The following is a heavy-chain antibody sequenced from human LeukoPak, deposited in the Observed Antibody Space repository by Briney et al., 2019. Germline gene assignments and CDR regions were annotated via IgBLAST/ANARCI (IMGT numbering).Heavy chain of an antibody. CDR3: ARAWAPYYYDSSGYSRFDY. V-gene: IGHV1-2*02. CDR2: INPNSGGT. CDR1: GYTFTSYG. D-gene: IGHD3-22*01. Sequence: ASVKVSCKASGYTFTSYGISWVRQAPGQGLEWMGWINPNSGGTNYAQKFQGRVTMTRDTSISTAYMELSRLRSDDTAVYYCARAWAPYYYDSSGYSRFDYWGQGTLVTVSS. J-gene: IGHJ4*02.